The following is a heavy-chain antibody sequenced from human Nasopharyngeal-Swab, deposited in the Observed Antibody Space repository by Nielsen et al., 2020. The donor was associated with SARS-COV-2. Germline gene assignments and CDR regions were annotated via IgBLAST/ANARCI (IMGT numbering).Heavy chain of an antibody. CDR2: IYYSGST. D-gene: IGHD2-15*01. V-gene: IGHV4-59*01. J-gene: IGHJ6*03. Sequence: LRLSCTVSGGSLSSYYWSWIRQPPEKGLEWIGYIYYSGSTNYNPSLTSRVTISVDTSKNQFSLKLSSVTAADTAVYYCARGQDAYYYMDVWGEGTTVTVSS. CDR3: ARGQDAYYYMDV. CDR1: GGSLSSYY.